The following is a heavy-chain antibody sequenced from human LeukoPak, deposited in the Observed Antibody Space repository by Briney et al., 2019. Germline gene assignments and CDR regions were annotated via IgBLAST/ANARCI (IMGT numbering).Heavy chain of an antibody. Sequence: SETLSLTCTVSGGSISSYYWSWIQQPPGKGLEWIGYIYYSGSTNYNPSLKSRVTISVDTSKNQFSLKLSSVTAADTAVYYCARGRASSSWFIPFDYWGQGTLVTVSS. V-gene: IGHV4-59*01. D-gene: IGHD6-13*01. CDR2: IYYSGST. J-gene: IGHJ4*02. CDR3: ARGRASSSWFIPFDY. CDR1: GGSISSYY.